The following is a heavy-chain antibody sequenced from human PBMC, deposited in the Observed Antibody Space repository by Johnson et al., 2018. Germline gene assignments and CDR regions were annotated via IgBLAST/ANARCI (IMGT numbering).Heavy chain of an antibody. CDR3: ARATDV. V-gene: IGHV3-66*01. CDR2: IYSGGST. Sequence: VQLVQSGGGLVKAGGSLRLSCAASGFTFSDYYMSWIRQAPGKGLEWVSVIYSGGSTYYADSVKGRFTISRDNSKNTLYLQMNSLRAEDTAVYYCARATDVWGKGTTVTVSS. CDR1: GFTFSDYY. J-gene: IGHJ6*04.